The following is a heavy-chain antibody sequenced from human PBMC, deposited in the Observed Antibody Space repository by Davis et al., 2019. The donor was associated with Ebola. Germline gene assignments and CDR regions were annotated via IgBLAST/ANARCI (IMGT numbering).Heavy chain of an antibody. CDR2: IYYSGST. J-gene: IGHJ4*02. Sequence: SETLSLTCAVYGGSFSGYYWSWIRQPPGKGLEWIGYIYYSGSTNYNPSLKSRVTISVDTSKNQFSLKLSSVTAADTAVYYCARDRGGYCSGGSCYSGGHYFDYWGQGTLVTVSS. D-gene: IGHD2-15*01. CDR1: GGSFSGYY. CDR3: ARDRGGYCSGGSCYSGGHYFDY. V-gene: IGHV4-59*01.